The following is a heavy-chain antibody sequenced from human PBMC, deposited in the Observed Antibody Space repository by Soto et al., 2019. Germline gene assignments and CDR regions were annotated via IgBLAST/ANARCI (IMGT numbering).Heavy chain of an antibody. CDR3: ARVAGATLADY. CDR1: GFTFSSYA. CDR2: ISRSSSTI. J-gene: IGHJ4*02. Sequence: EVQLVESGGGLVQPGGSQRLSCAASGFTFSSYAMNWVRQAPGKGLEWVSYISRSSSTIYYADSVKGRFTISRDNAKNSLYLQMNGLRDEDTAVYYCARVAGATLADYWGQGTLVTVSS. V-gene: IGHV3-48*02. D-gene: IGHD1-26*01.